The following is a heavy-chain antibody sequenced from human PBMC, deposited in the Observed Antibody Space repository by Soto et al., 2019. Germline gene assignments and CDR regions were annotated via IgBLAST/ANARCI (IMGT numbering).Heavy chain of an antibody. J-gene: IGHJ6*03. D-gene: IGHD2-2*01. Sequence: SVKVSCKASGGTFSSYTISWVRQAPGQGLEWMGRIIPILGIANYAQKFQGRVTITADKSTSTAYMELSSLRSEDTAVYYCARARVNCSSTSCYQDYYYYYYMDVWGKGTTVTVSS. V-gene: IGHV1-69*02. CDR2: IIPILGIA. CDR3: ARARVNCSSTSCYQDYYYYYYMDV. CDR1: GGTFSSYT.